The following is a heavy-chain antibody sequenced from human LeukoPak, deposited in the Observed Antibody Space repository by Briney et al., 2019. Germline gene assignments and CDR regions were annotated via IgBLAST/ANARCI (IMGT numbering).Heavy chain of an antibody. Sequence: GGSLRLSCAASGFTFSSYWMSWVRQAPGKGLEWVSAISGSGGSTYYADSVKGRFTISRDNSKNTLYLQMNSLRAEDTAVYYCAKDYSSSSLSRWFDPWGQGTLVTVSS. CDR2: ISGSGGST. J-gene: IGHJ5*02. V-gene: IGHV3-23*01. CDR3: AKDYSSSSLSRWFDP. CDR1: GFTFSSYW. D-gene: IGHD6-6*01.